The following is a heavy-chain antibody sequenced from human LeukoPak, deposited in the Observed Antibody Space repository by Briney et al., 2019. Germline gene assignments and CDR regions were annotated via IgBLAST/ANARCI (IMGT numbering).Heavy chain of an antibody. CDR3: AKDPLGYFYYMDV. CDR2: ISDSGAST. CDR1: GFTFSTYA. J-gene: IGHJ6*03. V-gene: IGHV3-23*01. Sequence: AGGSLRLSCAASGFTFSTYAMSWVRQAPGKGLEWVSTISDSGASTFYADSVRGRFTISRDNSKNTLYLQMNSLRAEDTAVYYCAKDPLGYFYYMDVWGKGTTVTVSS. D-gene: IGHD2-15*01.